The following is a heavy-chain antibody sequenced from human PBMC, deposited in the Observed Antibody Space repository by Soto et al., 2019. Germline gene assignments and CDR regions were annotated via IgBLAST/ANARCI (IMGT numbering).Heavy chain of an antibody. V-gene: IGHV4-59*08. Sequence: SETLSLTCTVSGGSISSYYWSWIRQPPGKGLERIRYIYYSRSTNYNPSNKSRVTISEDTSKNQIHMKLRTVTTADTAVYYCARRSVTYYYGSGSRPGYYYYYGMDVWGQGTTVT. CDR2: IYYSRST. J-gene: IGHJ6*02. D-gene: IGHD3-10*01. CDR3: ARRSVTYYYGSGSRPGYYYYYGMDV. CDR1: GGSISSYY.